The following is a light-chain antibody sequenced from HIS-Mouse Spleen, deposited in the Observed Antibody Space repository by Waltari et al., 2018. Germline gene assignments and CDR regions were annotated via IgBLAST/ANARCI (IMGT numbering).Light chain of an antibody. V-gene: IGLV1-44*01. CDR2: SNN. J-gene: IGLJ3*02. CDR3: AAWDDSLNGWV. Sequence: QSVLTQPPSASGTPGQRVTISCSVSSSNIGSNTVNWYQPPPGTAPKLLIYSNNQRPSGVPDRFSGSKSGTSASLAISGLQSEDEADYYCAAWDDSLNGWVFGGGTKLTVL. CDR1: SSNIGSNT.